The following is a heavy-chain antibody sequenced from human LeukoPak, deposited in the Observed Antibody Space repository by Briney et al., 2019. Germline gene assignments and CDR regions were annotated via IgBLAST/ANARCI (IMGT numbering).Heavy chain of an antibody. J-gene: IGHJ4*02. CDR1: GFTFSSYW. V-gene: IGHV3-7*01. Sequence: GGSLRLSCAASGFTFSSYWMSWVRQAPGKGLEWVANIKQDGSEKYYVDSVKGRFTISRDNAENSLYLQMNSLRAEDTAVYYCAREVYLCSSTSCYTRGFDYWGQGTLVTVSS. CDR3: AREVYLCSSTSCYTRGFDY. CDR2: IKQDGSEK. D-gene: IGHD2-2*02.